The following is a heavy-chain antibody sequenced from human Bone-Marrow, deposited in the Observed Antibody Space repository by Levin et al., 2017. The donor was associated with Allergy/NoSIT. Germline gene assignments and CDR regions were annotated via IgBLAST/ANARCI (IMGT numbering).Heavy chain of an antibody. CDR1: GFTFSSYA. D-gene: IGHD2-2*01. J-gene: IGHJ4*02. CDR2: ISGSGGST. Sequence: SCAASGFTFSSYAMSWVRQAPGKGLEWVSAISGSGGSTYYADSVKGRFTISRDNSKNTLYLQMNSLRAEDTAVYYCAKVAMIEGSPDYWGQGTLVTVSS. CDR3: AKVAMIEGSPDY. V-gene: IGHV3-23*01.